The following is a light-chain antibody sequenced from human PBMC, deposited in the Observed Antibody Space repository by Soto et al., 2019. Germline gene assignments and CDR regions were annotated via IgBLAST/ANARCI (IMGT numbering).Light chain of an antibody. V-gene: IGKV1-33*01. CDR1: QDISDY. CDR3: QRYDTFPLC. Sequence: DIQVTQSPSSLSASVGDRVTITCQASQDISDYLNWYQQKPGKAPKLLIYDASNLETGVPSRFTGSGSGTDFTFTITSPQPEDFAPYYCQRYDTFPLCFGGGTKVEIK. CDR2: DAS. J-gene: IGKJ4*01.